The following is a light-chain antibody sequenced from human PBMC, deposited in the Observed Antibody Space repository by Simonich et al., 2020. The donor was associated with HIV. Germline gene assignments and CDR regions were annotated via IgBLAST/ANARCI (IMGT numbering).Light chain of an antibody. J-gene: IGKJ1*01. Sequence: DIVMTQSPDSLAVSLGERATINCKYSQSVLYSSNNKNYLAWYQKKTGQPPKLLIYWASTRESGVPDRFSGSGSGTDFTLTISSLQAEDVAVYYCHQYSSTPQTFGQGTKVEIK. CDR1: QSVLYSSNNKNY. CDR3: HQYSSTPQT. V-gene: IGKV4-1*01. CDR2: WAS.